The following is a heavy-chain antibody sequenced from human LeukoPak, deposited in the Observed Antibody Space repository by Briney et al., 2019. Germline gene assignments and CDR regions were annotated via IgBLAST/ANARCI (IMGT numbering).Heavy chain of an antibody. J-gene: IGHJ6*02. V-gene: IGHV3-23*01. CDR2: ISVTGGTT. CDR3: AKSVFHIMTDYYFALDV. D-gene: IGHD3-9*01. CDR1: GFSFSNYA. Sequence: GGSLRLSCAASGFSFSNYAMSWVRQAPGKGLEWVSGISVTGGTTNYADSVKGRFTISRDNSQHTLYLRVSSLRAEDTAVYFCAKSVFHIMTDYYFALDVWGQGTTVTVSS.